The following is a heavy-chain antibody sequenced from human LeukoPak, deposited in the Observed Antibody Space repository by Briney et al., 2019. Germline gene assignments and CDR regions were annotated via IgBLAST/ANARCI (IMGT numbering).Heavy chain of an antibody. V-gene: IGHV3-33*01. J-gene: IGHJ4*02. CDR3: ARDQDGSGSYGEY. CDR2: IWYDGSNK. CDR1: GFTFSSYG. D-gene: IGHD3-10*01. Sequence: GGSLRLSCAASGFTFSSYGMHWVRQAPGKGLEWVAVIWYDGSNKYYADSVKGRFTISRDNSKNTLYLQMNSLRAEDTAVYYCARDQDGSGSYGEYWGQGTLVTVSS.